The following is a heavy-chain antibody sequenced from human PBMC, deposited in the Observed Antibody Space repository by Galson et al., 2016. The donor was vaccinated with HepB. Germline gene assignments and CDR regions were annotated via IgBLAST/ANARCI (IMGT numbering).Heavy chain of an antibody. CDR1: GFSLSTSAVG. J-gene: IGHJ3*02. D-gene: IGHD3-9*01. CDR3: VHRRLYDMYDAFDI. CDR2: IYWDDDK. Sequence: PALVKPTQTLTLTCTFSGFSLSTSAVGVGWIRQPPGKALEWLGLIYWDDDKRYSPSLKSRVTITKDTPKNQVVLTMTNMDPVDTATYYCVHRRLYDMYDAFDIWGQGTMVTVSS. V-gene: IGHV2-5*02.